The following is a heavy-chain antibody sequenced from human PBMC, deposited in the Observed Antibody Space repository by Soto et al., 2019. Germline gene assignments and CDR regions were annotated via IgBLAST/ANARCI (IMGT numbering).Heavy chain of an antibody. V-gene: IGHV4-31*03. J-gene: IGHJ4*02. D-gene: IGHD2-2*01. CDR1: GGSISSGGYY. CDR3: ATGPYPYYFDY. CDR2: IYYSGST. Sequence: KPSETLSLTCTVSGGSISSGGYYWSWIRQHPGKGLEWIGYIYYSGSTYYNPSLKSRVTISVDTSKNQFSLKLSSVTAADTAVYYCATGPYPYYFDYWGQGTLVTVSS.